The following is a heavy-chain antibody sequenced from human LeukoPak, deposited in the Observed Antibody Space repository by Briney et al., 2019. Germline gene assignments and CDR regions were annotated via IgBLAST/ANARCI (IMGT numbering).Heavy chain of an antibody. CDR2: INHSGST. Sequence: SETLSLTCAVYGGTFSGYYWSWIRQPPGKGLEWIGEINHSGSTNYNPSLKSRVTISVDTSKNQFSLKLSSVTAADTAVYYCASGSYLFDYWGQGTLVTVSS. V-gene: IGHV4-34*01. D-gene: IGHD1-26*01. CDR3: ASGSYLFDY. J-gene: IGHJ4*02. CDR1: GGTFSGYY.